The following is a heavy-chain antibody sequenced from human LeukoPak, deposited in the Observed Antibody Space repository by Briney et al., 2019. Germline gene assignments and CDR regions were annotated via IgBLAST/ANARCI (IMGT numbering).Heavy chain of an antibody. J-gene: IGHJ6*03. CDR1: GGSFSGYY. CDR3: ARGLAKRFGDPIIQYYYMDV. Sequence: SETPSLTCAVYGGSFSGYYWSWIRQPPGKGLEWIGEINHSGSTNYNPSLKSRVTISVDTSKNQFSLKLSSVTAADTAVYYCARGLAKRFGDPIIQYYYMDVWGKGTTVTTSS. V-gene: IGHV4-34*01. D-gene: IGHD3-10*01. CDR2: INHSGST.